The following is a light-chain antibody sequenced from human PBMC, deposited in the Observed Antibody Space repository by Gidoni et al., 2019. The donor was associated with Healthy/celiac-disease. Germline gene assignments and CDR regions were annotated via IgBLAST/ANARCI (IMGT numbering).Light chain of an antibody. V-gene: IGLV1-44*01. CDR2: SNN. Sequence: QSVLTQPPPASGTPGQRVTISCSGSSSNIGSNTVNWYQHLPGTAPKLLIYSNNQRPSGVPDRFSGAKSGTSASQAISGLQSEDEADYYCAAWDDSLNGPVFGGGTKLTVL. J-gene: IGLJ2*01. CDR1: SSNIGSNT. CDR3: AAWDDSLNGPV.